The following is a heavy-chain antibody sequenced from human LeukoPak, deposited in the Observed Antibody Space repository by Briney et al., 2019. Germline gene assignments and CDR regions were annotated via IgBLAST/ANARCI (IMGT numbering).Heavy chain of an antibody. CDR3: ARGRGYSDAFDI. D-gene: IGHD6-13*01. J-gene: IGHJ3*02. CDR1: GGSISSYY. Sequence: SETLSLTCTVSGGSISSYYWSWIRQPAGKGLEWIGYIYYSGSTNYNPSLKSRVTISVDTSKNQFSLKLSSVTAADTAVYYCARGRGYSDAFDIWGQGTMVTVSS. CDR2: IYYSGST. V-gene: IGHV4-59*01.